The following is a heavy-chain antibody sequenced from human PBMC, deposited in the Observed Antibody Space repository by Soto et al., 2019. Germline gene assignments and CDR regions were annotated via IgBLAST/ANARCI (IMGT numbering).Heavy chain of an antibody. CDR1: VGSISRGGFY. J-gene: IGHJ4*02. D-gene: IGHD3-9*01. V-gene: IGHV4-31*03. CDR2: IYYSGST. CDR3: AISLNTRLGY. Sequence: SETLSLTCTVSVGSISRGGFYWSWIRQYPGKGLEWIGYIYYSGSTYYNPSLRSRVSISIDTSVNQFSLKLSSVTAADTAVYYCAISLNTRLGYWGQGTLVTVS.